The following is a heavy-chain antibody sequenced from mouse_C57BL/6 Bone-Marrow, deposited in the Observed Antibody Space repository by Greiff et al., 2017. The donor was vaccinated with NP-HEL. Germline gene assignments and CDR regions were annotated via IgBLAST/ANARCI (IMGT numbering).Heavy chain of an antibody. V-gene: IGHV5-9-1*02. D-gene: IGHD2-4*01. Sequence: EVQVVESGEGLVKPGGSLKLSCAASGFTFSSYAMSWVRQTPEKRLEWVAYISSGGDYIYYADTVKGRFTISRDNARNTLYLQMSSLKSEDTAMYYCTREYYDYDYYFDYWGQGTTLTVSS. CDR2: ISSGGDYI. J-gene: IGHJ2*01. CDR1: GFTFSSYA. CDR3: TREYYDYDYYFDY.